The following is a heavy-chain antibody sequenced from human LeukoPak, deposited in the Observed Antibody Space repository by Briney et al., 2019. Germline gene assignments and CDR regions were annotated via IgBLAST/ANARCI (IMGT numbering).Heavy chain of an antibody. D-gene: IGHD6-19*01. CDR2: ISGSGGST. CDR3: AKGGSGWLFDAFDI. J-gene: IGHJ3*02. V-gene: IGHV3-23*01. CDR1: GFNFSRYA. Sequence: PGGSLRLSCAASGFNFSRYAMRWVRQAPGKGLEWVSVISGSGGSTYYADSVKGRFTISRDNSKNTLYVQMNSLRAEDTAVYYCAKGGSGWLFDAFDIWGQGTMVTVSS.